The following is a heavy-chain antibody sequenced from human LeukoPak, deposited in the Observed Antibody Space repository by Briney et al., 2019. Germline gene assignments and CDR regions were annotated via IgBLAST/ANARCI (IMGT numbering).Heavy chain of an antibody. CDR3: ARESSGWSYYYYGMDV. J-gene: IGHJ6*02. Sequence: PGGSLRLSCAASGFTFSSYWMSWVRQAPGKGLEWVANIKQDGSEKYYVDSVKGRFTISRDNAKNSLYLPMNSLRAEDTAVYYCARESSGWSYYYYGMDVWGQGTTVTVSS. CDR1: GFTFSSYW. D-gene: IGHD6-19*01. V-gene: IGHV3-7*01. CDR2: IKQDGSEK.